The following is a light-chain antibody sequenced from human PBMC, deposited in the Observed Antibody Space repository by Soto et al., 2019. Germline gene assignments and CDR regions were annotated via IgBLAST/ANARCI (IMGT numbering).Light chain of an antibody. CDR3: QQYGRSPTWT. J-gene: IGKJ1*01. V-gene: IGKV3-20*01. Sequence: EIVLTQSPGTLSLSPGERATLSCRASQTISGTYLAWYQQKPGQAPRLLIYSSSSRAAGVSDRFSGSGSGTDFSLTISRLEAEDFAMYYCQQYGRSPTWTFGQGTKVDIK. CDR2: SSS. CDR1: QTISGTY.